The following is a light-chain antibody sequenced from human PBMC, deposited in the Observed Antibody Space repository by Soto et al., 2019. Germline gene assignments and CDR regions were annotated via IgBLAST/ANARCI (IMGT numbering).Light chain of an antibody. V-gene: IGKV3-11*01. CDR3: QQRSNWPPVSIT. Sequence: EIVLTQSPATLSLSPGERATLSCMASQSVSSDLAWYQQKPGQAPRLLIYDASNRATGIPARFSGSGSGTDFTLTISSLEPEDFAVYYCQQRSNWPPVSITFGQGTRLEIK. CDR2: DAS. J-gene: IGKJ5*01. CDR1: QSVSSD.